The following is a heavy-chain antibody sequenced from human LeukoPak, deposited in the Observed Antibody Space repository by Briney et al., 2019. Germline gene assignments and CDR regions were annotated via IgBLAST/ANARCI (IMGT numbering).Heavy chain of an antibody. CDR3: ARDDTPQRGYSYGYFDY. D-gene: IGHD5-18*01. Sequence: SETLSLTCTVSGGSISSYYWSWLRQPPGKGLEWIGYIYYSGSTNYNPSLKSRVTISVDTSKNQFSLKLSSVTAADTAVYYCARDDTPQRGYSYGYFDYWGQGTLVTVSS. CDR1: GGSISSYY. CDR2: IYYSGST. J-gene: IGHJ4*02. V-gene: IGHV4-59*01.